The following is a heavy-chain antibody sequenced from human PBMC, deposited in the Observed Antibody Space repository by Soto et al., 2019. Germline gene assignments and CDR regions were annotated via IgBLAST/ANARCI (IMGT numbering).Heavy chain of an antibody. CDR1: GGSFSGYY. CDR3: ARGCIAAAGINWFDP. J-gene: IGHJ5*02. CDR2: INHSGST. Sequence: SETLSLTCAVYGGSFSGYYWSWIRQPPGKGLEWIGEINHSGSTNYNPSLKGRVTISVDTSKNQFSLKLSSVTAADTAVYYCARGCIAAAGINWFDPWGQGTLVTVSS. V-gene: IGHV4-34*01. D-gene: IGHD6-13*01.